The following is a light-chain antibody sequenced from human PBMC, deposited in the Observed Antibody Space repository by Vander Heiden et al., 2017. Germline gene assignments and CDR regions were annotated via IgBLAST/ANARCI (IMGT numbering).Light chain of an antibody. J-gene: IGLJ3*02. Sequence: QSVLTQPPSVSGAPGQRVTLSCTGSSSHIGAVYDVHWYQQLPGTAPKRLIYGNFKRPSGVPDRFSGSKSGTSASRTITGLQAEDEADYYCQSYDSSLSGYWVFGGGTKLTVL. CDR1: SSHIGAVYD. CDR3: QSYDSSLSGYWV. V-gene: IGLV1-40*01. CDR2: GNF.